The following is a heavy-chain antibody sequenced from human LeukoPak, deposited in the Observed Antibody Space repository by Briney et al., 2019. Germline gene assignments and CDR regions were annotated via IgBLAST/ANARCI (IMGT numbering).Heavy chain of an antibody. J-gene: IGHJ4*02. Sequence: GGSLRLSCAASGFTFSSYAMSWVRQAPGKGLEWVSAISGSGDSTYYADSVKGRFTISRDNSENTLHLQMNSLRAEDTAVYHCAKRATSGKYTDYWGQGTLVTVSS. CDR2: ISGSGDST. CDR3: AKRATSGKYTDY. V-gene: IGHV3-23*01. D-gene: IGHD6-6*01. CDR1: GFTFSSYA.